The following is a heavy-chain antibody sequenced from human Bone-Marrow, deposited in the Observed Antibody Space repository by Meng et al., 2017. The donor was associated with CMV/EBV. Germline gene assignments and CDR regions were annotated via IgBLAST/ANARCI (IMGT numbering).Heavy chain of an antibody. D-gene: IGHD1-1*01. V-gene: IGHV3-48*01. J-gene: IGHJ1*01. CDR1: GFTFSAFG. Sequence: GGSLRLSCAPSGFTFSAFGMNWVRQAPGKGLEWISYISSSSSTIHYADSVKGRFSISRDNSKNTLYLQMNSLRGEDTALYYCAKLEKPEDFQNWGQGTLGTGSS. CDR3: AKLEKPEDFQN. CDR2: ISSSSSTI.